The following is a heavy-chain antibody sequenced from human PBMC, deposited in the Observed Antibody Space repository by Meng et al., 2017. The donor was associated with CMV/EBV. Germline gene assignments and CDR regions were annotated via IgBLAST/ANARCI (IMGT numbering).Heavy chain of an antibody. CDR1: GYTFTSYG. CDR2: ISAYNGNT. CDR3: ARDTTIFGVVPRPWGY. V-gene: IGHV1-18*01. Sequence: ASVKVSCKASGYTFTSYGISWVRQAPGQGLEWMGWISAYNGNTNYAQKLQGRVTTTTDTSTSTAYMELRSLRSDDTAVYYCARDTTIFGVVPRPWGYWGQGTLVTVSS. D-gene: IGHD3-3*01. J-gene: IGHJ4*02.